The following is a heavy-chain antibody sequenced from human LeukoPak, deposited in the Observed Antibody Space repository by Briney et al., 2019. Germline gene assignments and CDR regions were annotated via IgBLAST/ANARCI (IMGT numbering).Heavy chain of an antibody. Sequence: GGSLRLSCAASGFTFSGSAMHWVRQASGKGLEWVGRIRSKANSYATAYAASVKGRFTISRDDSKNTAYLQMNSLKTEDTAVYYCTMYYYDSSGWPLDALDIWGQGTMVTVSS. CDR3: TMYYYDSSGWPLDALDI. CDR1: GFTFSGSA. J-gene: IGHJ3*02. D-gene: IGHD3-22*01. CDR2: IRSKANSYAT. V-gene: IGHV3-73*01.